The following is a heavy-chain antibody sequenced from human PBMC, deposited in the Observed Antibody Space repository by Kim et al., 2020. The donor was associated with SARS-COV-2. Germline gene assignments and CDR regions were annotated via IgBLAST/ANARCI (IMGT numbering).Heavy chain of an antibody. D-gene: IGHD2-2*01. CDR3: AKGNIVVVPAAKAGFDY. J-gene: IGHJ4*02. V-gene: IGHV3-23*01. Sequence: VEGRFTISRHNSTNTLYLQRNSLRAEDTAVYYCAKGNIVVVPAAKAGFDYWGQGTLVTVSP.